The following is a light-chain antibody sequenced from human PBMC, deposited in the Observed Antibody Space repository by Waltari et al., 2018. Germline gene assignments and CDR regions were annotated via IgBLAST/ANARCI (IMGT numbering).Light chain of an antibody. J-gene: IGLJ2*01. CDR3: YTTDSSGNPI. CDR1: ALSRKY. V-gene: IGLV3-10*01. Sequence: SNELTQPPSVSVSPGQTARITCSGDALSRKYAYWCQQKSGHAPVLVIYEGTKRPSGLPECFSGSTAGTMATLTISGAQVDDEAAYYCYTTDSSGNPIFGGGTKLTVL. CDR2: EGT.